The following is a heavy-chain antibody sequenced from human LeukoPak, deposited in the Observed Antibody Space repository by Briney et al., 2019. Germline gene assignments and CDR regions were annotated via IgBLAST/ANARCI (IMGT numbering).Heavy chain of an antibody. Sequence: GGSLRLSCAASEFSVSSNYMTWARQVPGKGLECVSIIYSGGTTYYADSVRGRFTISRDNSKNTLYLQMDRLRVEDTAVYYCARKSDSLMLRGGDCWGQGTLVTVSS. J-gene: IGHJ4*02. CDR3: ARKSDSLMLRGGDC. V-gene: IGHV3-66*01. D-gene: IGHD3-10*01. CDR2: IYSGGTT. CDR1: EFSVSSNY.